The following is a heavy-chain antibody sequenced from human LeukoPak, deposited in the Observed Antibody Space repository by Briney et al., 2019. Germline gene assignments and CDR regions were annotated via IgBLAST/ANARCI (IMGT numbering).Heavy chain of an antibody. J-gene: IGHJ4*02. D-gene: IGHD5-18*01. V-gene: IGHV3-7*04. Sequence: GGSLRLSCVASGFPFSSYWMTWVRQAPGKGLEWVANTKQDGSKKSYVDSVKGRFTISRDNAKNSLYLQMNSLRAEDTAIYYCTRVGYIDEGIDYWGQGTLVTVSS. CDR3: TRVGYIDEGIDY. CDR1: GFPFSSYW. CDR2: TKQDGSKK.